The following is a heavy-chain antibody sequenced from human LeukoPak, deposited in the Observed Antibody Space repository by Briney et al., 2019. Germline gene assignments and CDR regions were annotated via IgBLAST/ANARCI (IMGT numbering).Heavy chain of an antibody. CDR3: ARGGGWDQLLCHY. J-gene: IGHJ4*02. V-gene: IGHV3-48*04. Sequence: GGSLRLSCAASGFTFSSYRMNWVRQAPGKGLEWVSYISSSSSTIYYADSVKGRFTISRDNAKNSLYLQINSLRAEDTAVYYCARGGGWDQLLCHYWGQGTLVTVPS. D-gene: IGHD2-2*01. CDR1: GFTFSSYR. CDR2: ISSSSSTI.